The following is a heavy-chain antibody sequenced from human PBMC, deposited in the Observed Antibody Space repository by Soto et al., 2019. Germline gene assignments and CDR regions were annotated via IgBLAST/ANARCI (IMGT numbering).Heavy chain of an antibody. CDR2: ISSNGGST. V-gene: IGHV3-64*02. CDR3: ARAGYNYAYGFDD. Sequence: PGGSLRLSCAASGFTFSSYAMHWVRQAPGKGLEYVSAISSNGGSTYYADSVKGRFTISRDNSKNAVYLQMDSLRVEDMAVYYCARAGYNYAYGFDDWGQGTLVTLSS. J-gene: IGHJ4*02. CDR1: GFTFSSYA. D-gene: IGHD5-18*01.